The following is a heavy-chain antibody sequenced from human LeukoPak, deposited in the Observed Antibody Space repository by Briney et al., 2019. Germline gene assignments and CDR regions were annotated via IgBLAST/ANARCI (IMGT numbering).Heavy chain of an antibody. CDR3: ARGGYCSNVVCYTSRSLDY. V-gene: IGHV3-11*01. Sequence: PGGSLRLSCVASGITFSDYYMNWIRQAPGKGLEWVSYISGSGSTKYYADSVKGRFTISMDNAKHSLYLQMNSLRAEDTAVYYCARGGYCSNVVCYTSRSLDYWGQGTLVSVSS. D-gene: IGHD2-8*01. CDR2: ISGSGSTK. CDR1: GITFSDYY. J-gene: IGHJ4*02.